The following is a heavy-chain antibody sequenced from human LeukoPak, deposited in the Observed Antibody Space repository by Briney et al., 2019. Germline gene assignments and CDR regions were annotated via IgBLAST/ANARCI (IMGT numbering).Heavy chain of an antibody. V-gene: IGHV1-18*01. CDR2: ISAYNGNT. CDR1: GYTFSSYG. D-gene: IGHD3-22*01. J-gene: IGHJ4*02. Sequence: ASVKVSCKASGYTFSSYGIGWVRQAPGQGLEWMGWISAYNGNTNHAQKLQGRVTMTTDTATNTAYMELRSLRSDDTAVYYCARDGPYYGSSGYYHPHFDYWGQGTLVTVSS. CDR3: ARDGPYYGSSGYYHPHFDY.